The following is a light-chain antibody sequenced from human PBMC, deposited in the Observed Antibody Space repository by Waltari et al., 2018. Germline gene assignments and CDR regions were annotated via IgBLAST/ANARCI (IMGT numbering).Light chain of an antibody. V-gene: IGLV2-11*01. J-gene: IGLJ2*01. Sequence: QSALTQPPSVSGSPGQSVTISCTGTSSDVGTYNSVSWYQQHPDKAPKLVIYDFSQRPSGVPDRFSGSKSGYTASLTISGLQTEDEAVYSCSSNGGNYIMLFGGGTKLTVL. CDR1: SSDVGTYNS. CDR2: DFS. CDR3: SSNGGNYIML.